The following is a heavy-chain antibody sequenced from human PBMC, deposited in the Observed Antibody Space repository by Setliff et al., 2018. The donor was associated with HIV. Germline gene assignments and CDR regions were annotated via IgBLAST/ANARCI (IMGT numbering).Heavy chain of an antibody. D-gene: IGHD5-12*01. CDR2: INPNSGGT. CDR1: GYTFTGYY. Sequence: ASVKVSCKASGYTFTGYYMHCVRQAPGQGLEWMGRINPNSGGTNYAQKFQGRVTMSRDTSISTAYMELSRLRSDDTAVYYCARRGYSRPLNYYYYYMDVWGKGTTVTVSS. V-gene: IGHV1-2*06. J-gene: IGHJ6*03. CDR3: ARRGYSRPLNYYYYYMDV.